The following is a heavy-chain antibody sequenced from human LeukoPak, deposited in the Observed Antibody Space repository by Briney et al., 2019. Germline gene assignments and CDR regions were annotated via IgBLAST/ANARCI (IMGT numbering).Heavy chain of an antibody. J-gene: IGHJ4*02. CDR1: GFTVSGTH. V-gene: IGHV3-53*01. D-gene: IGHD3-16*01. CDR2: MYTGGTT. CDR3: AKDEATSGGGLAS. Sequence: GGSLRLSCAASGFTVSGTHMSWVRQAPGKGLEWVSAMYTGGTTYYADSVAGRFTVSRDNSKNTLYLHMNSLRVEDTAVYYCAKDEATSGGGLASWGQGALVSVSS.